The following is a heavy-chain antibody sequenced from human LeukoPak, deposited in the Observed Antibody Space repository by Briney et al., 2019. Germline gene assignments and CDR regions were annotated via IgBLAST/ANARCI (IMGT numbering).Heavy chain of an antibody. CDR2: MYHSGST. D-gene: IGHD3-10*01. CDR3: ARGPRFGELLWHWFDP. V-gene: IGHV4-38-2*02. Sequence: SETLSLTCTVSGYTISSGHYWGWIRQPPGKGLEWIGSMYHSGSTYYNPPLKSRVTISEDTSKNQFSLKLRSVTAADTAVYYCARGPRFGELLWHWFDPWGQGTLVTVSS. J-gene: IGHJ5*02. CDR1: GYTISSGHY.